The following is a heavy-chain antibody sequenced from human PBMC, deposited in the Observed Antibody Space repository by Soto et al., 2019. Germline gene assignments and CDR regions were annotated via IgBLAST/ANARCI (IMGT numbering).Heavy chain of an antibody. J-gene: IGHJ6*02. Sequence: VKVSCKASGGTFSSYAISWVRQAPGQGLEWMGGIIPIFGTANYAQKFQGRVTITADESTSTAYMELSSLRSEDTAVYYCAREGSSSSSYYYYYYGMDVWGQGTTVTVSS. V-gene: IGHV1-69*13. CDR1: GGTFSSYA. CDR3: AREGSSSSSYYYYYYGMDV. D-gene: IGHD6-6*01. CDR2: IIPIFGTA.